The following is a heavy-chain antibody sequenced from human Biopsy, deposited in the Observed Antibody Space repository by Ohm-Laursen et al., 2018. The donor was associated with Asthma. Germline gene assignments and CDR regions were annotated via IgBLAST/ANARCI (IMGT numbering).Heavy chain of an antibody. Sequence: SVKVSCKVSGYTFTNYGISWVRQAPGQGLEWMGWISAYNGNTDQAQKLQGRVTMTTDTSTRTAYMELRSLRPDDTAVYYCAKVDGVVTIQAFYIWGQGTMVTVSS. CDR2: ISAYNGNT. CDR1: GYTFTNYG. CDR3: AKVDGVVTIQAFYI. J-gene: IGHJ3*02. V-gene: IGHV1-18*01. D-gene: IGHD2-21*02.